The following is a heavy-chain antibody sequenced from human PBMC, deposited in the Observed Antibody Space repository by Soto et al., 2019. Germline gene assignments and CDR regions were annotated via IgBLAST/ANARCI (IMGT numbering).Heavy chain of an antibody. CDR1: GYTFTSYA. V-gene: IGHV1-3*01. CDR2: INAGNGNT. J-gene: IGHJ5*02. D-gene: IGHD4-4*01. CDR3: ARVDYSVNWFDP. Sequence: QVQLVQSGAEVKKPGASAKVSCKASGYTFTSYAMHWVRQAPGQRLEWMGWINAGNGNTKYSQKFQGRVTITRDTSASTAYMELSSLRSEDTAVYYCARVDYSVNWFDPWGQGTLVTVSS.